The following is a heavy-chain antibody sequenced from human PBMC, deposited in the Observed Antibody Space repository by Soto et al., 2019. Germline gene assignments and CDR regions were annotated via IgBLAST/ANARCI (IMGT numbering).Heavy chain of an antibody. CDR2: IGIYANT. V-gene: IGHV3-23*01. J-gene: IGHJ4*02. CDR1: GFTFSSYD. Sequence: EVELLESGGDLVQPGGSLILSCAASGFTFSSYDINGVRQAPGKGLEWVSAIGIYANTYYAGSVKGRFTISRDDSKNTVYLQLNSLRVDDTAVYYCAKESTVGSPGDYFDSWGQGTLVTVSS. D-gene: IGHD1-26*01. CDR3: AKESTVGSPGDYFDS.